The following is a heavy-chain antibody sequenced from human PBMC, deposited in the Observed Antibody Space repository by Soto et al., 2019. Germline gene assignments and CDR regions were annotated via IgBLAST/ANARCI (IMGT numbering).Heavy chain of an antibody. CDR1: GFTFSNYW. D-gene: IGHD6-19*01. V-gene: IGHV3-74*03. CDR3: ARGFAEVAGTACDY. Sequence: GGSLRLSCAASGFTFSNYWLHWVRQAPGKGLVWVSRMNSDGSDTTYADSVKGRFTISRDNAKNTLYLQMNSLRAEDTAVYYCARGFAEVAGTACDYWGQGTLVTVSS. J-gene: IGHJ4*02. CDR2: MNSDGSDT.